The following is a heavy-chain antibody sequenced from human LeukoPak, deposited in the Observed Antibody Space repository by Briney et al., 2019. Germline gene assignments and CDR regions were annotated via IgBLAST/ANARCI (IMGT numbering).Heavy chain of an antibody. CDR2: ISSSSSTI. CDR3: ARDSPAGWFDP. CDR1: GFTFSSYS. V-gene: IGHV3-48*04. J-gene: IGHJ5*02. D-gene: IGHD3-10*01. Sequence: PGGSLRLSCAASGFTFSSYSMNWVRQAPGKGLEWVSYISSSSSTIYYADSVKGRFTISRDNAKNSLYLQMNSLRAEDTAVYYCARDSPAGWFDPWGQGTLVTVSS.